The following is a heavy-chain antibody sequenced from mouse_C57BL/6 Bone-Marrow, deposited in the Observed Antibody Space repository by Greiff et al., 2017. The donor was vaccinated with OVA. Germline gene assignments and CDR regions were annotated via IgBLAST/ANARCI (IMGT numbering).Heavy chain of an antibody. CDR1: GFTFSSYA. J-gene: IGHJ3*01. Sequence: DVMLVESGGGLVKPGGSLKLSCAASGFTFSSYAMSWVRQTPEKRLEWVATISDGGSYTYYPDNVKGRFTISRDNAKNNLYLQMSQLKSEDTAMYYCARERGNGSSAWFAYWGQGTLVTVSA. CDR3: ARERGNGSSAWFAY. CDR2: ISDGGSYT. D-gene: IGHD1-1*01. V-gene: IGHV5-4*01.